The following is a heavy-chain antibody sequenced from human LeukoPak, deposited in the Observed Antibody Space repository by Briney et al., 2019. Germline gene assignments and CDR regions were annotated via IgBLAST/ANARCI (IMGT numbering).Heavy chain of an antibody. CDR2: IYYSGST. V-gene: IGHV4-39*01. D-gene: IGHD3-10*01. Sequence: SETLSLTCTVSGGSISSYYWGWIRQPPGKGLEWIGSIYYSGSTYYNPSLKSRVTISVDTSKNQFSLKLSSVTAADTAVYYCAVRTLLLWFGAFDYWGQGTLVTVSS. CDR1: GGSISSYY. J-gene: IGHJ4*02. CDR3: AVRTLLLWFGAFDY.